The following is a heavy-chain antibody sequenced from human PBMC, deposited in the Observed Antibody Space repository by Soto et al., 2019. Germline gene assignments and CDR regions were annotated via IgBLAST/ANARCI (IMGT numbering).Heavy chain of an antibody. Sequence: SETLSLTCTVSGGSISSGDYYWSWIRQPPGKGLEWIGYIYYSGSTYYNPSLKSRVTISVDTSKNQFSLKLSSVTAADTAVYYCARVPLEPEYYDFWSGYPTYFDYWGQGTLVTVSS. CDR3: ARVPLEPEYYDFWSGYPTYFDY. D-gene: IGHD3-3*01. CDR1: GGSISSGDYY. CDR2: IYYSGST. J-gene: IGHJ4*02. V-gene: IGHV4-30-4*01.